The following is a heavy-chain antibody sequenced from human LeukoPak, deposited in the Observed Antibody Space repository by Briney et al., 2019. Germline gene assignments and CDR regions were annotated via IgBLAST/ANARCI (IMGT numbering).Heavy chain of an antibody. Sequence: ASVRVSCKASGYTFISYYMHWVRQAPGQGLEWMGIINPSGGSASYAQKFQGRVTMTRDTSTSTVYIELSSLRSEDTAVYYCASGIAARPAGDWGQGTLVTVSS. J-gene: IGHJ4*02. D-gene: IGHD6-6*01. CDR3: ASGIAARPAGD. V-gene: IGHV1-46*01. CDR2: INPSGGSA. CDR1: GYTFISYY.